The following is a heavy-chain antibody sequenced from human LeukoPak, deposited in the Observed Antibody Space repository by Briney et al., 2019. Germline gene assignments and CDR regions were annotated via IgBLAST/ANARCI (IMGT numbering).Heavy chain of an antibody. D-gene: IGHD1-26*01. J-gene: IGHJ4*02. CDR1: GFTYSNFA. CDR3: ARSHGGSYYGTYFEY. CDR2: ISGSGGST. V-gene: IGHV3-23*01. Sequence: GGSLRLSCAASGFTYSNFAMSWVRQAPGKGLEWVSSISGSGGSTYYAVSVEGRFTLSRDNSKNTPYMQMNSLRADDTAVYYCARSHGGSYYGTYFEYWGQGTLVTVSS.